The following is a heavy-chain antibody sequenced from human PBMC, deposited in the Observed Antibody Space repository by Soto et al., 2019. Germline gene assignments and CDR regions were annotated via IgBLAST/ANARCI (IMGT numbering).Heavy chain of an antibody. CDR2: IYYSGNT. CDR3: ARQYYFGSGSYYNWPFVF. V-gene: IGHV4-39*01. Sequence: PSETLSLTCTVSGGSISSSSYYWGWIRQPPGKGLEWIGSIYYSGNTYYNPSLKSRVTISVDTAKNQFSLKLSSVTAADTAVYYCARQYYFGSGSYYNWPFVFWGQGTLVTVSS. J-gene: IGHJ4*02. CDR1: GGSISSSSYY. D-gene: IGHD3-10*01.